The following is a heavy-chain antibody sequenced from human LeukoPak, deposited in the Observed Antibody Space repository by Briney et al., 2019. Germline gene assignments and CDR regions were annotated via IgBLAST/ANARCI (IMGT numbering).Heavy chain of an antibody. CDR2: IIPIFGTA. Sequence: ASVKVSCKASGGTFSSYAISWVRQAPGQGLEWMGGIIPIFGTANYAQKFQGRVTITADESTSTAYMELSSLRSEDTAVYYCARIPENASTVTAYYFDYWGQGTLVTVSS. D-gene: IGHD4-11*01. V-gene: IGHV1-69*13. J-gene: IGHJ4*02. CDR3: ARIPENASTVTAYYFDY. CDR1: GGTFSSYA.